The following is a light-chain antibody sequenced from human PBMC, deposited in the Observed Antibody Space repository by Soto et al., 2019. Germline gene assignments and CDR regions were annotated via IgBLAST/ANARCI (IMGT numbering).Light chain of an antibody. CDR3: QQYGSSPRT. CDR2: GAS. Sequence: EMVLTQSPGTLSLSPGERATLSCRASQSVSSSYLAWYQQKPGQAPRLLIYGASSRATGIPARFSGRGSGTDFTLTIIRLEPEDFAVYYCQQYGSSPRTFGQGTKVEIK. CDR1: QSVSSSY. J-gene: IGKJ1*01. V-gene: IGKV3-20*01.